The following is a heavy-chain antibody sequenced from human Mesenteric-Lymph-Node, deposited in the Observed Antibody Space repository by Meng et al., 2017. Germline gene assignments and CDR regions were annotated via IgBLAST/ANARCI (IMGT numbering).Heavy chain of an antibody. CDR3: TSDASGTFGIN. CDR1: GFTFSAYW. V-gene: IGHV3-74*01. Sequence: GESLKISCAASGFTFSAYWMHWVRQVPGKGLVWGSGIKSDGSGTTYADFVKGRFTISRDNAKNTLYLQMNSLRAEDTAVYFCTSDASGTFGINWGQGTLVTVSS. J-gene: IGHJ4*02. D-gene: IGHD1-7*01. CDR2: IKSDGSGT.